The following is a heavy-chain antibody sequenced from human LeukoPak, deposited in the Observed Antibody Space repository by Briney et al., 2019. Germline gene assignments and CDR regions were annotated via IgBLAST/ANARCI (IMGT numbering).Heavy chain of an antibody. CDR3: ARHPMGYDILTGYYSDAFDI. Sequence: GESLKISCKGSGYSFSSYWIGWVRQMPGKGLEWMGIIYPGDSDTRYSPSFQGQVTISADKSISTAYLQWSSLKASDTAMYYCARHPMGYDILTGYYSDAFDIWGQGTMVTVSS. D-gene: IGHD3-9*01. V-gene: IGHV5-51*01. CDR2: IYPGDSDT. J-gene: IGHJ3*02. CDR1: GYSFSSYW.